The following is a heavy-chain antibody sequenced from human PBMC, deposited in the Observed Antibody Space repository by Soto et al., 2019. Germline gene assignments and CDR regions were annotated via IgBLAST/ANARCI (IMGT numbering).Heavy chain of an antibody. J-gene: IGHJ6*02. CDR3: AVAMVREILIFESSGMHV. D-gene: IGHD3-10*01. V-gene: IGHV1-69*01. Sequence: QVHLVQSGAEVKKPGSSVKVSCKTSGGSFNNYAVSWVRQAPGQGLEWMGGIIPNFDTPNYAQKFQDRVTITAAESTSTVYMELRRLRSNDTAVYYCAVAMVREILIFESSGMHVWGQGTTVIVSS. CDR2: IIPNFDTP. CDR1: GGSFNNYA.